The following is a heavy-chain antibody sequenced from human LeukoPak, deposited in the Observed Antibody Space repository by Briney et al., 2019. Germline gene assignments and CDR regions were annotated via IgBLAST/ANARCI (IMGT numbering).Heavy chain of an antibody. CDR1: GFTVSSNY. Sequence: PGGSLRLSCAASGFTVSSNYMSWVRQAPGKGLEWVTIIWYDGSDKYYADSVKGRFIISRDNSKNTLYLQMNSLRAEDTAVYYCATVRGCGGDCYYLDYWGQGTLVTVSS. D-gene: IGHD2-21*02. CDR2: IWYDGSDK. CDR3: ATVRGCGGDCYYLDY. V-gene: IGHV3-33*08. J-gene: IGHJ4*02.